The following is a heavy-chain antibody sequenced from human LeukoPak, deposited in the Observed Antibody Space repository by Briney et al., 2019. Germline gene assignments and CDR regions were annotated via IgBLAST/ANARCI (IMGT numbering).Heavy chain of an antibody. CDR1: GGSISSYY. Sequence: SETLSLTCTVSGGSISSYYWSWIRQPPGKGLEWIGYIYYSGSTYYNPSLKSRVTISVDTSKNQFSLKLSSVTAADTAVYYCARQIAAAGFNWFDPWGQGTLVTVSS. J-gene: IGHJ5*02. D-gene: IGHD6-13*01. V-gene: IGHV4-59*08. CDR2: IYYSGST. CDR3: ARQIAAAGFNWFDP.